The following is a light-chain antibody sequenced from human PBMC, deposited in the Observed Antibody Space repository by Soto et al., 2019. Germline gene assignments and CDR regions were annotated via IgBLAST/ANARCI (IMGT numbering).Light chain of an antibody. CDR1: QSISSTY. V-gene: IGKV3-20*01. J-gene: IGKJ1*01. CDR3: QQYYGSSWT. Sequence: EIVLTQSPGTLSLSPGERATLSCRASQSISSTYLAWYRQKPGQAPRLLIYAASSRATGIPDRFSGSGSGTDFTLTISRLEPEDVAVYYCQQYYGSSWTFGQGTRVEIK. CDR2: AAS.